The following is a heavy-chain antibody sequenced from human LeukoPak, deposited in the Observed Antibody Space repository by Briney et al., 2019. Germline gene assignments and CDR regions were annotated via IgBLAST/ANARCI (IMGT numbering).Heavy chain of an antibody. J-gene: IGHJ4*02. D-gene: IGHD6-19*01. Sequence: SETLSLTCTVSGGSISSYYWSWIRQPPGKGLEWIGYNSGSTNYNPSLKNRVTISVDTSKNQFSLKLSSVTAADTAVYYCASSRSGWYGYFDYWGQGTLVTVSS. CDR1: GGSISSYY. CDR3: ASSRSGWYGYFDY. CDR2: NSGST. V-gene: IGHV4-59*08.